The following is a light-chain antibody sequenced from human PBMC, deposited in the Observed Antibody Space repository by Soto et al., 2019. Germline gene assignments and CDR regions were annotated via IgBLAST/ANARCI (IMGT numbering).Light chain of an antibody. V-gene: IGKV3-20*01. CDR2: GAS. CDR1: QGIGDT. J-gene: IGKJ5*01. Sequence: EIVLTQSPRTLYLSPGEGVTLSCRASQGIGDTLAWYQQKPGQAPRLLIYGASNRATDIPDRFSGRGSGTDFTLTISRLEPEDFAVYYCQQYGSSPITFGQGTRLEIK. CDR3: QQYGSSPIT.